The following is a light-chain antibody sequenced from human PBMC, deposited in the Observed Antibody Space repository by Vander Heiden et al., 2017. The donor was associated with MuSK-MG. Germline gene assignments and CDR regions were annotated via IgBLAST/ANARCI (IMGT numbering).Light chain of an antibody. J-gene: IGKJ4*01. CDR3: QQDDSTPLT. V-gene: IGKV4-1*01. Sequence: DIVMTQSPDSLAVSLGERATINCKSSQSVLYSPSNKNYLAWYQQKPGQPPKLLIYWASTRESGVPDRFSGSGSGTDFTLTISSLQAEDVAVYYCQQDDSTPLTFGGGTKVDIK. CDR2: WAS. CDR1: QSVLYSPSNKNY.